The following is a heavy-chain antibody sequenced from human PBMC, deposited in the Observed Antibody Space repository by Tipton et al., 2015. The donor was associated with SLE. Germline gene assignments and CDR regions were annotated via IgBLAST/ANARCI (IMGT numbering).Heavy chain of an antibody. CDR2: IYPPDSDT. CDR3: ARVRADFGVVIIYEY. J-gene: IGHJ4*02. D-gene: IGHD3-3*01. V-gene: IGHV5-51*03. CDR1: GYSFASYW. Sequence: QLVQSGPEVKKSGESLKISCKGSGYSFASYWIGWVRQMPEKGLGWMGLIYPPDSDTRYSPSFQGRVTLSVDKSISTAYLQWSSLKASDTAMYYCARVRADFGVVIIYEYWGQGTLVTVSS.